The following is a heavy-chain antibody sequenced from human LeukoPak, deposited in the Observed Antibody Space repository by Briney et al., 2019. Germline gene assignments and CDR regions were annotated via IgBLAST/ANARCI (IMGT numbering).Heavy chain of an antibody. J-gene: IGHJ4*02. Sequence: SETLSLTCTVSGYSITSGYYWGWIRQPPGKGLEWIGSIYHSGSTYYNASLKSRVTISVDTSKNQFSLKLSSVTAADTAVYYCAKDFSWYYYDSSGYCFDYWGQGTLVTVSS. D-gene: IGHD3-22*01. V-gene: IGHV4-38-2*02. CDR2: IYHSGST. CDR1: GYSITSGYY. CDR3: AKDFSWYYYDSSGYCFDY.